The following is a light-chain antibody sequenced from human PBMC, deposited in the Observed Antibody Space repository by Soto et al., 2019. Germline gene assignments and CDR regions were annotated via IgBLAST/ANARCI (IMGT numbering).Light chain of an antibody. CDR1: QSVSSYY. CDR2: GAS. Sequence: EIVLTQSPGTLSLSPGERATLSCRASQSVSSYYLAWYQQKPGQAPRLLIYGASSRATGIPDRFSGSGSGTDFTLTISRLEPEDFAVYYCQQYGSSPLTFGGGIKVEIK. V-gene: IGKV3-20*01. J-gene: IGKJ4*01. CDR3: QQYGSSPLT.